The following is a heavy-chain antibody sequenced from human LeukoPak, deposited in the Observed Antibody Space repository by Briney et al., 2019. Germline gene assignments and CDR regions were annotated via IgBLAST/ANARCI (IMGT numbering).Heavy chain of an antibody. V-gene: IGHV4-59*01. D-gene: IGHD6-13*01. J-gene: IGHJ4*02. CDR1: GGSISSYY. Sequence: SETLSLTCTVPGGSISSYYWSSIRQPPGKGLGWIGYIYYSGSTNYNPSLKSRVTISVDTSKNQFSLKLSSVTAADTAVYYCASSPTFAGLYYFDYWGQGTLVTVSS. CDR3: ASSPTFAGLYYFDY. CDR2: IYYSGST.